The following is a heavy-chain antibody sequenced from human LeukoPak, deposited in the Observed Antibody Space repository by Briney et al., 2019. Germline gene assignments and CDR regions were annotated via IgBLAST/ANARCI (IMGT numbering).Heavy chain of an antibody. CDR1: GGSMTNYY. CDR2: IYYIGST. CDR3: ARHDGGSYGNWFDP. J-gene: IGHJ5*02. Sequence: SETLSLTCTISGGSMTNYYWSWIRQPPGKGLEWIGYIYYIGSTNYNPSLKSRVTISVDTSKNQFSLKLSSVTAADTAVYYCARHDGGSYGNWFDPWGQGTLVTVSS. D-gene: IGHD1-26*01. V-gene: IGHV4-59*08.